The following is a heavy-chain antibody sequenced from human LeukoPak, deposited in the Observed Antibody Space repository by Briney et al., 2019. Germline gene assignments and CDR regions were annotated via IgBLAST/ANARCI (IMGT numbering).Heavy chain of an antibody. CDR3: TRGPNRRRDEGY. D-gene: IGHD5-24*01. J-gene: IGHJ4*02. V-gene: IGHV4-34*01. CDR2: INHSGST. Sequence: PSETLSLTCAVYGGSFSGYYWSWIRQPPGKGLEWIGEINHSGSTNYNPSLKSRVTISVDTSKNQFSLKLSSVTAADTAVYYCTRGPNRRRDEGYWGQGTLVTVSS. CDR1: GGSFSGYY.